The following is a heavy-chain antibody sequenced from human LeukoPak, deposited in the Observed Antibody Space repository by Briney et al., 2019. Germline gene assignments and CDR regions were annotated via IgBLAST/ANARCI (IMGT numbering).Heavy chain of an antibody. D-gene: IGHD6-19*01. J-gene: IGHJ4*02. V-gene: IGHV3-23*01. CDR1: GFTSSSYA. CDR3: AKIPTHSAVAGTDFDY. Sequence: GGSLRLSCAASGFTSSSYAMNWVRQAPGKGLEWVSAITGSGGRTYYADSVKGRFTISRDNSKNTLYLQMNSLRAEDTAVYYCAKIPTHSAVAGTDFDYWGQGTLVTVSS. CDR2: ITGSGGRT.